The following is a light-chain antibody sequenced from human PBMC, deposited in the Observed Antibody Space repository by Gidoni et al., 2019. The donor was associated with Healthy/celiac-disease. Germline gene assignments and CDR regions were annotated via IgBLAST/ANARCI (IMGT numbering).Light chain of an antibody. CDR3: QQYYSTPRT. CDR1: PSVVDSPNNNNY. CDR2: CAS. V-gene: IGKV4-1*01. Sequence: DIEMTSTQNSLAVSLGERATINSKSSPSVVDSPNNNNYIAWYQQQPGQPPQLLIYCASTRESGVPDLFCGSGSGTDFSLTISSLQAEDVAVYYCQQYYSTPRTFXXXTKVEIK. J-gene: IGKJ1*01.